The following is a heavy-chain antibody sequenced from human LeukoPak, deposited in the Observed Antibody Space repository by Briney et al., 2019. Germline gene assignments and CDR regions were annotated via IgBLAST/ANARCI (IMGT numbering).Heavy chain of an antibody. Sequence: GGSLRLSCAASGFTFSSYGMHWVRQAPGKGLEWEAVISYDGSNKYYADSVKGRFTISRDNSKNTLYLQMNSLRAEDTAVYYCAKAPAAAPDYWGQGTLVTVSS. CDR2: ISYDGSNK. J-gene: IGHJ4*02. D-gene: IGHD6-13*01. CDR1: GFTFSSYG. V-gene: IGHV3-30*18. CDR3: AKAPAAAPDY.